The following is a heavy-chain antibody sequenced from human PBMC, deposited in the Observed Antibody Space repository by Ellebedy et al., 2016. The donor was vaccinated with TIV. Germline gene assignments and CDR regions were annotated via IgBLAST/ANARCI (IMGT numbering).Heavy chain of an antibody. V-gene: IGHV1-24*01. CDR3: ATASRWVGTDSFGLGYYFDY. CDR1: GYTLTELS. CDR2: FDPEDGET. J-gene: IGHJ4*02. D-gene: IGHD5-24*01. Sequence: AASVKVSCKVSGYTLTELSMHWVRQAPGKGLEWMGGFDPEDGETMYAQKFQGRVTMTEDTSTDTAYMELSSLRYEDTAVYYCATASRWVGTDSFGLGYYFDYWGQGTLVTVSS.